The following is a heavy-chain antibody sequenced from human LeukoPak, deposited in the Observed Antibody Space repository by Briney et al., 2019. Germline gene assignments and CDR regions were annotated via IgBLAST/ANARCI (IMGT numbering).Heavy chain of an antibody. D-gene: IGHD2-15*01. CDR1: GFTFRNFD. V-gene: IGHV3-21*01. Sequence: GGSLRLSCAASGFTFRNFDMSWVRQAPGKGLEWVSSISSSGTYIYYSDSVKGRFTISRDNAENSVHLQMNSLRAEDTAVYYCVRRYCSGGSCYGRVYWGQGTLVTVSS. CDR2: ISSSGTYI. CDR3: VRRYCSGGSCYGRVY. J-gene: IGHJ4*02.